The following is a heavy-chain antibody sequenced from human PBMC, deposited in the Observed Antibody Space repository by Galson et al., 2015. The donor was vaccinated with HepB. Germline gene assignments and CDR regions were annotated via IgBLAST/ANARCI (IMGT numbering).Heavy chain of an antibody. CDR2: ISSSSSTI. V-gene: IGHV3-48*02. CDR3: ASFEYSSSSTYNEFDY. J-gene: IGHJ4*02. CDR1: GFTFSSYS. Sequence: SLRLSCAASGFTFSSYSMNWVRQAPGKGLECVSYISSSSSTIYYADSVKGRFTISRDNAKNSLYLQMNSLRDEDTAVYYCASFEYSSSSTYNEFDYWGQGTLVTVSS. D-gene: IGHD6-6*01.